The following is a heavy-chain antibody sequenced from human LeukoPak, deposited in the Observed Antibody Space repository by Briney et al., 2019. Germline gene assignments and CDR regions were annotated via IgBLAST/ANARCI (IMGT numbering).Heavy chain of an antibody. V-gene: IGHV4-4*07. CDR3: ARQSVLEWSPYYFDY. CDR2: IYTSGST. Sequence: PSETLSLTCTVSGGSISSYYWSWIRQPAGKGLAWTGRIYTSGSTNYNPSLKSRVTMSVDTSKNQFSLKLSSVTAADTAVYYCARQSVLEWSPYYFDYWGQGTLVTVSS. J-gene: IGHJ4*02. D-gene: IGHD3-3*01. CDR1: GGSISSYY.